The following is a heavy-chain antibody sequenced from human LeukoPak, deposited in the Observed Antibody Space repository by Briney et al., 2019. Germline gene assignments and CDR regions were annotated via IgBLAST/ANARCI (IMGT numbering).Heavy chain of an antibody. Sequence: SETLSLTCTVPGGSISSSSYYWGWIRQPPGKGLEWIGSIYYSGSTYYNPSLKSRVTISVDTSKNQFSLKLSSVTAADTAVYYCAGLKHKDYFDYWGQGTLVTVSS. CDR2: IYYSGST. CDR3: AGLKHKDYFDY. J-gene: IGHJ4*02. V-gene: IGHV4-39*01. CDR1: GGSISSSSYY.